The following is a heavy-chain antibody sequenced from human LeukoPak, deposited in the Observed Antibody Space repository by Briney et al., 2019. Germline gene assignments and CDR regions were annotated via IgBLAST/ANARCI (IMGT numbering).Heavy chain of an antibody. V-gene: IGHV1-2*02. CDR2: LDPTNGVT. CDR1: GYTFTGYY. Sequence: ASVKVSCKTSGYTFTGYYMHWVRQAPGQGLEWMGWLDPTNGVTVYAQTFQGRVTMTRDTSISTAYMELTNLRSDDTAVYYCARADICGGGCYYYFDYWGQGTLVTVSS. D-gene: IGHD2-15*01. J-gene: IGHJ4*02. CDR3: ARADICGGGCYYYFDY.